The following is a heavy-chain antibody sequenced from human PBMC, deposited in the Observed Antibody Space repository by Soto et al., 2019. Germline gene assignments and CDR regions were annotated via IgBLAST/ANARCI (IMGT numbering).Heavy chain of an antibody. CDR2: INRDSNT. CDR1: GFTFSNHV. Sequence: EEQLVESGGGLVQPGGSLRLSCAASGFTFSNHVMNWVRQAPGRGLEWVSSINRDSNTFYADSVKGRFTISRDNAKDSLYLQMTSLRADDTAVYYCVNGDYYVGQGTRVTVSS. V-gene: IGHV3-48*01. CDR3: VNGDYY. J-gene: IGHJ4*02. D-gene: IGHD4-17*01.